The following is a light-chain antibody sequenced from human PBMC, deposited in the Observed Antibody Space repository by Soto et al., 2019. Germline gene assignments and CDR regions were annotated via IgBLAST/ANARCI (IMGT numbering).Light chain of an antibody. J-gene: IGKJ1*01. CDR2: GAS. CDR3: HQYGSSPWT. CDR1: QSVSSSS. Sequence: ESVLTQSPRTLSLSPGERATLSCRASQSVSSSSLAWYQQKPGQAPRLLIYGASSRATGIPDRFSGSGSGTDFTLTISRLEPEDFAGYYCHQYGSSPWTFGQESKVGIK. V-gene: IGKV3-20*01.